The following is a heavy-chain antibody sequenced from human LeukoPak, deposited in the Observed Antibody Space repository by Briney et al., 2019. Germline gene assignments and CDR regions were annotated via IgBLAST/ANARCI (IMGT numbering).Heavy chain of an antibody. V-gene: IGHV3-30*02. J-gene: IGHJ4*02. Sequence: GGSLRLSCGASGFTFSNYGMLWVRQAPGKGLDWVAFIRYDGNDKLYADSVKGRFTISRDNSKNTLYLHINSLRAEDTAVYYCVKDNPLDYWGQGTLVIVSS. CDR2: IRYDGNDK. CDR1: GFTFSNYG. D-gene: IGHD1-14*01. CDR3: VKDNPLDY.